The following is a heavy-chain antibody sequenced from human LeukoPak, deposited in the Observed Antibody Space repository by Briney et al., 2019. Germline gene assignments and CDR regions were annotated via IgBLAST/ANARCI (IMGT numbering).Heavy chain of an antibody. CDR3: AREGGVYSLDV. J-gene: IGHJ6*04. CDR2: INPSGGST. Sequence: ASVKVSCKASGYTFTSYYMHWVRQAPGQGLEWMGIINPSGGSTSYAQKFQGRVTMTRDMSTSTVYMELSSLRSEDTAVYCCAREGGVYSLDVWGKGTTVTVSS. V-gene: IGHV1-46*01. CDR1: GYTFTSYY. D-gene: IGHD5/OR15-5a*01.